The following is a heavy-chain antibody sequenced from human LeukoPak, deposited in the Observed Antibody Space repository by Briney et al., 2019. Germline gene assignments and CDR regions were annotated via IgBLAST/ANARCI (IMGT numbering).Heavy chain of an antibody. J-gene: IGHJ4*02. Sequence: SETLSLTCTVSGYSISSGYYWGWIRQPPGKGLEWIGSIYHSGSTYYNPSLKSRVTISVDTSKNQFSLKLSSVTAADTAVYYCARRSSSWYGGFDYWGQGTLVTVSS. D-gene: IGHD6-13*01. V-gene: IGHV4-38-2*02. CDR3: ARRSSSWYGGFDY. CDR1: GYSISSGYY. CDR2: IYHSGST.